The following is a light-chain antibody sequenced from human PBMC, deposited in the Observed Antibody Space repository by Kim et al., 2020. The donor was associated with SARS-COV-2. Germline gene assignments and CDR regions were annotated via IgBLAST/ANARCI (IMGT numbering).Light chain of an antibody. CDR1: QSLLGGDAKPS. Sequence: DFVMTQTPLSLSVTPGQPASISCKSTQSLLGGDAKPSLLWSLQTPGQPPQLLIYEVSSRLSGVPDRFSGSGSGTEFTPAISRVEAGDVGTYYCMQVIGRRYTFGPGTKLEI. CDR2: EVS. CDR3: MQVIGRRYT. V-gene: IGKV2-29*03. J-gene: IGKJ2*01.